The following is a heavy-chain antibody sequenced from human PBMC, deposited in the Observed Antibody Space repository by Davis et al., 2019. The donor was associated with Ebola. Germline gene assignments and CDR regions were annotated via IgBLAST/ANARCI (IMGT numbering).Heavy chain of an antibody. CDR2: TYYRSKWYN. Sequence: SQTLSLTCAISGDSLSSNSAAWHWLRQSPSRGLEWLGRTYYRSKWYNDYAVSVKSRITINPDTSKNQFSLQLNSVTPEDTAVYYCARVELGLSSRMDVWGQGTTVTVSS. J-gene: IGHJ6*02. D-gene: IGHD3-16*02. V-gene: IGHV6-1*01. CDR1: GDSLSSNSAA. CDR3: ARVELGLSSRMDV.